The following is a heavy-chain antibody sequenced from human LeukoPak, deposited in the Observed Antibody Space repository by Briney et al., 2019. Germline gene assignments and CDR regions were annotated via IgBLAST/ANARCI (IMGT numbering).Heavy chain of an antibody. CDR2: IIPIFGTA. J-gene: IGHJ4*02. CDR3: ARDGGYSGYDKGFY. V-gene: IGHV1-69*05. Sequence: SVKVSCKASGGTFSSYAISWVRQAPGQGLEWMGRIIPIFGTANYAQKFQGRVTITTDESTSTAYVELSSLRSEDTAVYYCARDGGYSGYDKGFYWGQGTLVTVSS. CDR1: GGTFSSYA. D-gene: IGHD5-12*01.